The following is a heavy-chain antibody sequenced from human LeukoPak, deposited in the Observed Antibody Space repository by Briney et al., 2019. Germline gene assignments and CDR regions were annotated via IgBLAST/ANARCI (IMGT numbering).Heavy chain of an antibody. CDR3: TRELEYRGSPDDAFDI. CDR2: INRDGSGT. V-gene: IGHV3-74*01. J-gene: IGHJ3*02. CDR1: GFSFSYFW. D-gene: IGHD1-26*01. Sequence: PGGSLRLSCAASGFSFSYFWMHWVRQAPGKGLVWVSRINRDGSGTSYADSVKGRFTISRDNAKNTLSLQMNSLRGEDTAVYYCTRELEYRGSPDDAFDIWGQGTMVTVSS.